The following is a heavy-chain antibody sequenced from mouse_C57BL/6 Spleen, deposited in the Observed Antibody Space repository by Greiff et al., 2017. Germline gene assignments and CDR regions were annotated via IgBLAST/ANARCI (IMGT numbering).Heavy chain of an antibody. D-gene: IGHD2-5*01. CDR1: GYSFTDYN. V-gene: IGHV1-39*01. J-gene: IGHJ4*01. CDR2: INPNYGTT. Sequence: VQLQQSGPELVKPGASVKISCKASGYSFTDYNMNWVKQSNGKSLEWIGVINPNYGTTSYNQKFNGKATLTVDQSSSTAYMQLNSLTSEDSAVYYCARTYYSNYVYYAMDYWGQGTSVTVSS. CDR3: ARTYYSNYVYYAMDY.